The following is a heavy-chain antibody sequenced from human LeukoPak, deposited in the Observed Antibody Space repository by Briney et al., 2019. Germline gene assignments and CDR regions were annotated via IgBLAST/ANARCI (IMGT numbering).Heavy chain of an antibody. Sequence: SETLSLTCAVYGGSFSGYYWSWIRQPPGKGLEWIGEINHSGSTNYNPSLKSRVTISVDTSKNQFSLKLSSVTAADTAVYYCVSQTGTTSGSLYWGQGTLVTVSS. D-gene: IGHD1-7*01. J-gene: IGHJ4*02. CDR2: INHSGST. V-gene: IGHV4-34*01. CDR3: VSQTGTTSGSLY. CDR1: GGSFSGYY.